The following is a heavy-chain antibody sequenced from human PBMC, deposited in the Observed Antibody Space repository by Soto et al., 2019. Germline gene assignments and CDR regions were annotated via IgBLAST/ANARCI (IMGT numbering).Heavy chain of an antibody. J-gene: IGHJ5*02. CDR3: ARLVDTAMVTPTARFDP. Sequence: GASVKVSCKASGYTFTSYGISWVRQAPGQGLEWMGWISAYNGNTNYAQKLQGRVTMTTDTSTSTAYMELRSLRSDDTAVYYCARLVDTAMVTPTARFDPWGQGTLVTVSS. V-gene: IGHV1-18*01. CDR2: ISAYNGNT. CDR1: GYTFTSYG. D-gene: IGHD5-18*01.